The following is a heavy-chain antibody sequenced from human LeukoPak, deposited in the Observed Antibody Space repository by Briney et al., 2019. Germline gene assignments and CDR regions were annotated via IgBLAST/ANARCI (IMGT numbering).Heavy chain of an antibody. CDR3: ARTYRKGSRNGHNDILGY. J-gene: IGHJ4*02. V-gene: IGHV1-69*02. CDR2: IIPILGIA. Sequence: GASVKVSCKASGGTFSSYTNSWVRQAPGQALEGMGRIIPILGIANYTQNLQRRDTIHADKSKTTAYMELSRLRSEDTAVYYCARTYRKGSRNGHNDILGYWGRGTLVSVSS. D-gene: IGHD5-24*01. CDR1: GGTFSSYT.